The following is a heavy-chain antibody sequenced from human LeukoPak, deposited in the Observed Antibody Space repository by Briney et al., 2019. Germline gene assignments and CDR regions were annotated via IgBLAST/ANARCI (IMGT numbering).Heavy chain of an antibody. CDR2: IRYDGSNK. J-gene: IGHJ3*02. CDR3: ARGDVVVIGYDAFDI. V-gene: IGHV3-30*02. Sequence: GGSLRLSCAASGFTFSSYGMHWVRQAPGKGLEWVAFIRYDGSNKYYADSVKGRFTISRDNAKNSLYLQMNSLRAEDTAVYYCARGDVVVIGYDAFDIWGQGTMVTVSS. CDR1: GFTFSSYG. D-gene: IGHD2-21*01.